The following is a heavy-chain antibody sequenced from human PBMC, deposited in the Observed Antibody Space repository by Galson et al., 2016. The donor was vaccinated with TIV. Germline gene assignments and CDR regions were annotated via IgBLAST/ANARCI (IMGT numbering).Heavy chain of an antibody. V-gene: IGHV1-2*06. Sequence: SVKVSCKASGYTFTRYYMHWMRQAPGQGLEWMGRINPKNGATDYALKFQGRVTMTRDTSISIAYMELSSLRFEDTAVYYCARDMGRKYSYGLTYYYHGIDVWGQGTTVTVSS. J-gene: IGHJ6*02. CDR2: INPKNGAT. D-gene: IGHD5-18*01. CDR3: ARDMGRKYSYGLTYYYHGIDV. CDR1: GYTFTRYY.